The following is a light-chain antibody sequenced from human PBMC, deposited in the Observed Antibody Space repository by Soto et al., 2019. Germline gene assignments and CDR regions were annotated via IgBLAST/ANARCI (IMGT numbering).Light chain of an antibody. CDR2: GAS. CDR3: QQFSSYPLT. V-gene: IGKV3-15*01. CDR1: QSVSSN. J-gene: IGKJ4*01. Sequence: EIVMTQSPATLSVSPGERATLSCRASQSVSSNLAWYQQKPGQAPRLLIYGASTRATGIPARFSGSGSGTDFTLTISRLEPEDFAVYYCQQFSSYPLTFGGGTKV.